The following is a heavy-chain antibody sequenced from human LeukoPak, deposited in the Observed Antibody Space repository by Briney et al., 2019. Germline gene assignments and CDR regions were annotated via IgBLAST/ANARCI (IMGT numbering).Heavy chain of an antibody. CDR2: ISWNSGSI. CDR1: GFTYDDYA. Sequence: PGGSLRLSCAASGFTYDDYAMHWVRQAPGKGREGGSGISWNSGSIVYADSVKGRFTISRDNAKNSLYLQMNSLRAEDTALYYCAKGSTGTLDYWGQGTLVTVSS. D-gene: IGHD1-1*01. V-gene: IGHV3-9*01. J-gene: IGHJ4*02. CDR3: AKGSTGTLDY.